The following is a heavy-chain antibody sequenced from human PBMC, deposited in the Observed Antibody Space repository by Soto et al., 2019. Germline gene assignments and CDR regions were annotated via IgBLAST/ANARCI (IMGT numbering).Heavy chain of an antibody. CDR1: GGSISSSSYY. V-gene: IGHV4-39*02. D-gene: IGHD2-15*01. CDR3: AREGGGYCSGGSCQVDY. Sequence: QLQLQESGPGLVKPSETLSLTCTVSGGSISSSSYYWGWIRQPPGKGLEWIGSIYYRGNTYYNPSLERRVTISADTSKNQFSRKLSSVTAADTAVYYCAREGGGYCSGGSCQVDYWGQGTLVTVSS. CDR2: IYYRGNT. J-gene: IGHJ4*02.